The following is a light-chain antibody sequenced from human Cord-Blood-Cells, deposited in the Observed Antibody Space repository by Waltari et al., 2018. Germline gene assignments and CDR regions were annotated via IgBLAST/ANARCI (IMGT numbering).Light chain of an antibody. Sequence: QSVVTQPPSWFGTPGAKLTTYSCDTGSNLRSDNVHWYLQLPGTAPKLLIYRNNQRPSGVPDRFSGSKSGTSASLAISGLRSEDEADYYCAAWDDSLSGWVFGGGTKLTVL. CDR3: AAWDDSLSGWV. V-gene: IGLV1-47*01. CDR2: RNN. CDR1: GSNLRSDN. J-gene: IGLJ3*02.